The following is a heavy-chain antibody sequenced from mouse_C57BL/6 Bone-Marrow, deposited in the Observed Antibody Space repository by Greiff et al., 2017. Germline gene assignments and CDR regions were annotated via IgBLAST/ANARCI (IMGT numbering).Heavy chain of an antibody. J-gene: IGHJ2*01. CDR2: ISDGGSYT. Sequence: DVKLVESGGGLVKPGGSLKLSCAASGFTFSSYAMSWVRQTPEKRLEWVATISDGGSYTYYPDNVKGRFTISKDNAKNNLYLQMSHLKSEDTAMYDCARGRYSNFYFDYWGQGTTLTVSS. V-gene: IGHV5-4*03. CDR1: GFTFSSYA. CDR3: ARGRYSNFYFDY. D-gene: IGHD2-5*01.